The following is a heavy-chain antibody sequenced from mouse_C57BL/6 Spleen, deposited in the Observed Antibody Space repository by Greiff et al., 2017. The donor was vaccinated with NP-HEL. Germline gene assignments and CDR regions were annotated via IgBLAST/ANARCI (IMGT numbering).Heavy chain of an antibody. CDR2: IYPGDGDT. V-gene: IGHV1-82*01. CDR3: ARGLPYFDD. Sequence: VQLQQSGPELVKPGASVKISCKASGYAFSSSWMNWVKQRPGKGLEWIGRIYPGDGDTNYNGKFKGKATLTADKSSSTAYMQLSSLTSEDAAVYCCARGLPYFDDWGQGTTLTVAS. J-gene: IGHJ2*01. CDR1: GYAFSSSW.